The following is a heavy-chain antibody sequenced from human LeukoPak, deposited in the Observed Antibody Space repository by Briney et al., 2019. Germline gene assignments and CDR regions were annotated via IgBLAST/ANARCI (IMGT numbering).Heavy chain of an antibody. CDR3: TTEDDYGVLGAFDY. V-gene: IGHV3-15*01. CDR1: GFTFTNAW. Sequence: PGGSLRLSCAASGFTFTNAWMSWVRQAPGKGLEWVGRIKSKTDGGTRNYAAPVKGRFTISRDDSKNTLYLQMNSLKNEDTAVYYCTTEDDYGVLGAFDYWGQGTLVTVSS. D-gene: IGHD4-17*01. J-gene: IGHJ4*02. CDR2: IKSKTDGGTR.